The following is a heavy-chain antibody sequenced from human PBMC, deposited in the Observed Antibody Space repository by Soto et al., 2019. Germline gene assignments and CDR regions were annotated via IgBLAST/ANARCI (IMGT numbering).Heavy chain of an antibody. V-gene: IGHV4-61*08. Sequence: SETLSLTCTVSGGSVSSGDYYWSWIRQPPGKGLEWIGYIYYSGNTNYNPSLKSRVIISVDTSKNLFSLKLTSVTAADTAVYYCARIPVDTSMIYWLDRWGQGTLVTVS. CDR1: GGSVSSGDYY. CDR2: IYYSGNT. J-gene: IGHJ5*02. D-gene: IGHD5-18*01. CDR3: ARIPVDTSMIYWLDR.